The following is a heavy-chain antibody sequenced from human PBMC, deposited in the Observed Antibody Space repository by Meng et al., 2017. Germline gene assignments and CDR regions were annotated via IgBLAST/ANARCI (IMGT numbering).Heavy chain of an antibody. CDR2: INHSGST. J-gene: IGHJ4*02. CDR1: GGSFRGYY. V-gene: IGHV4-34*01. Sequence: QVARQQWGAGLLKPSETLSLTCAVYGGSFRGYYWSWIRQPPGKGLEWIGEINHSGSTNYNPSLKSRVTISVDTSKNQFSLKLSSVTAADTAVYYCASSGYSYGYRFDYWGQGTLVTVSS. CDR3: ASSGYSYGYRFDY. D-gene: IGHD5-18*01.